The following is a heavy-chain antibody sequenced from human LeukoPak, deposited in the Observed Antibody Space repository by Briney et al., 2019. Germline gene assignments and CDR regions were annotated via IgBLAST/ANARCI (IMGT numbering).Heavy chain of an antibody. CDR2: ISGSGGST. CDR3: AKDRGMHYYDSSGYHPFDY. D-gene: IGHD3-22*01. CDR1: GFTFSSYA. J-gene: IGHJ4*02. Sequence: GGSLRLSCAASGFTFSSYAMSWVRQAPGKGLEWVSAISGSGGSTYYADSVKGRFTISRDNSKNTLYLQMNSLRAEDTAVYYCAKDRGMHYYDSSGYHPFDYWGQGTLVTVSS. V-gene: IGHV3-23*01.